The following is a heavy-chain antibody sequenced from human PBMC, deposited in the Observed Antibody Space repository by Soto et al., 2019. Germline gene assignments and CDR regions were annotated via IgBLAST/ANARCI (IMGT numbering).Heavy chain of an antibody. CDR1: GGSFSGYY. Sequence: SETLSLTCAVYGGSFSGYYWSWIRQPPGKGLEWIGEINHSGSTNYNPSLKSRVTISVDTSKNQFSLKLSSVTAADTAVYYCARGGVSYYYYYGMDVWGQGTTVTVSS. V-gene: IGHV4-34*01. J-gene: IGHJ6*02. D-gene: IGHD3-10*01. CDR3: ARGGVSYYYYYGMDV. CDR2: INHSGST.